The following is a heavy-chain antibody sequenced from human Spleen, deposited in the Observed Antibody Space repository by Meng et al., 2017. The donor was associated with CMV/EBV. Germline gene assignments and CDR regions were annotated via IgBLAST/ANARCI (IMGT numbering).Heavy chain of an antibody. D-gene: IGHD3-16*01. Sequence: GESLKISCAASGFTFNLYAMNWVRHAPGKGLEWVSTISGSGGSKYYADSVKGRFTISRDNAKNSLYLQMNSLRAEDTAVYYCAKAVGRQPAGSYDGMDVWGQGTTVTVSS. J-gene: IGHJ6*02. V-gene: IGHV3-23*01. CDR2: ISGSGGSK. CDR3: AKAVGRQPAGSYDGMDV. CDR1: GFTFNLYA.